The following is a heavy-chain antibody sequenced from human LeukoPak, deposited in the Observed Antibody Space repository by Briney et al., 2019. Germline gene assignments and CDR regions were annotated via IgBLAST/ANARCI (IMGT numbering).Heavy chain of an antibody. V-gene: IGHV3-23*01. J-gene: IGHJ4*02. Sequence: PGGSLRLSCAVSGITLSNYGMSWVRQAPGKGLEWVAGISGSGGRTNYADSVKGRFTISRDNPKNTLYLQMNNLRVEDTALYYCARAVDVADYWGRGTLVTVSS. CDR1: GITLSNYG. CDR2: ISGSGGRT. D-gene: IGHD3-16*01. CDR3: ARAVDVADY.